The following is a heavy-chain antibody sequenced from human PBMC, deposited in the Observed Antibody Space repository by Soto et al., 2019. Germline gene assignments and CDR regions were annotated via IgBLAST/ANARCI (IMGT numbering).Heavy chain of an antibody. D-gene: IGHD2-2*01. CDR1: GGIFSSYA. CDR2: IIPIFGTA. Sequence: SVKVACKASGGIFSSYAISWVRQAPGQGLEWMGGIIPIFGTANYAQKFQGRVTITADESTSTAYMELSSLRSEDTGVYYCAGRLGYCISTSCSYWYFDLWGRGTLVTVSS. V-gene: IGHV1-69*13. CDR3: AGRLGYCISTSCSYWYFDL. J-gene: IGHJ2*01.